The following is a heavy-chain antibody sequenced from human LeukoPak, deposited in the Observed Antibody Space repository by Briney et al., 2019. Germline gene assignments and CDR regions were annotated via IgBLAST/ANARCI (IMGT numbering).Heavy chain of an antibody. CDR3: ARAGDYVSFVFGYYYGMDV. V-gene: IGHV4-59*01. Sequence: SETLSLTCTVSGGSISSYYWSWIRQPPGKGLEWIGYIYYSGSTNYNPSLKSRATISVDTSKNQFSLKLSSVTAADTAVYYCARAGDYVSFVFGYYYGMDVWGQGTTVTVSS. J-gene: IGHJ6*02. D-gene: IGHD4-17*01. CDR2: IYYSGST. CDR1: GGSISSYY.